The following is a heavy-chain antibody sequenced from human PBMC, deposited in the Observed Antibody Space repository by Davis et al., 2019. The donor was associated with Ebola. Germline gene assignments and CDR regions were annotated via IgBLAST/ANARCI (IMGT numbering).Heavy chain of an antibody. CDR2: ISAYSGNA. J-gene: IGHJ5*01. CDR3: ARGLAAAGHDS. CDR1: GYSFTTYE. Sequence: AASVKVSCKASGYSFTTYEITWVRQAPGQGLEWMGWISAYSGNANYAHNLQGRVTMTKETSTTTAYMELRNLTSDDTAVYYCARGLAAAGHDSWGQGTLVTVSS. V-gene: IGHV1-18*01. D-gene: IGHD6-13*01.